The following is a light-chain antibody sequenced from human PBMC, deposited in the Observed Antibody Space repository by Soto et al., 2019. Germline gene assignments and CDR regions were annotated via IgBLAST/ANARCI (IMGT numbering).Light chain of an antibody. J-gene: IGKJ3*01. Sequence: VMTQSPATLSASPGERVILSCRASQNIGNNLAWYQQKPGQAPRLLMYGASSRASDTPARFSGSGSATDFTLTISSLQSEDFAVYYCQQYSNTPFTFGPGTRVDIK. V-gene: IGKV3-15*01. CDR3: QQYSNTPFT. CDR2: GAS. CDR1: QNIGNN.